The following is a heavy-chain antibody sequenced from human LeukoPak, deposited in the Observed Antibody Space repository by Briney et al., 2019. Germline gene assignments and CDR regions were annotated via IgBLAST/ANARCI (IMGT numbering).Heavy chain of an antibody. CDR1: GYTFTSYG. J-gene: IGHJ6*03. CDR2: ISAYNGNT. D-gene: IGHD6-13*01. CDR3: ARFYSSPAWWDYYYYYMDV. Sequence: ASVKVSCKASGYTFTSYGISWVRQAPGQGLEWMGWISAYNGNTNYAQKLQGRVTMTTDTSTSTAYMELRSLRSDDTAVYYCARFYSSPAWWDYYYYYMDVWGKGTTVTVSS. V-gene: IGHV1-18*01.